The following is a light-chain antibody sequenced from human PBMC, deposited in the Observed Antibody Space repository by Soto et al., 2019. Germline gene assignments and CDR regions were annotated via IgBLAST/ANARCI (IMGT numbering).Light chain of an antibody. Sequence: EIVMTQSPATLSVSPGERATLSCRASQSVSSNLAWYQQKPGQAPRLLIYGVSTRATGIPARFSGSGSGTEFTLSISSLQSEDFAVYYCQQYNNWPPYTFGLGTKLEIK. V-gene: IGKV3-15*01. CDR1: QSVSSN. CDR2: GVS. CDR3: QQYNNWPPYT. J-gene: IGKJ2*01.